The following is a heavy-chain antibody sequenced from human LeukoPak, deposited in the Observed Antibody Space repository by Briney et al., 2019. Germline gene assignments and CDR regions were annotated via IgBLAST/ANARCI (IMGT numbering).Heavy chain of an antibody. V-gene: IGHV3-23*01. CDR3: AKTIVRGAVNFDY. D-gene: IGHD3-10*01. CDR1: GFTFSNAW. Sequence: GGSLRLSCAASGFTFSNAWMSWVRQAPGKGLEWVSAISGSGGSTYYADSVKGRFTISRDNSKNTLYLQMNSLRAEDTAVYYCAKTIVRGAVNFDYWGQGTLVTVSS. CDR2: ISGSGGST. J-gene: IGHJ4*02.